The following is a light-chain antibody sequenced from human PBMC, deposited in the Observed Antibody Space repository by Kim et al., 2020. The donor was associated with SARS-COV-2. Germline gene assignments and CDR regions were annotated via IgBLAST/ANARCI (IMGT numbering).Light chain of an antibody. CDR2: AAS. CDR1: QSISSY. Sequence: ASVGDRVTISCRTSQSISSYLNWYQQKPGKVPKLLIYAASSLQSGVPSRFSGSGSGADFTLTISSLQPGDFATYYCQQSYSTPHTFGGGTKVDIK. CDR3: QQSYSTPHT. J-gene: IGKJ4*01. V-gene: IGKV1-39*01.